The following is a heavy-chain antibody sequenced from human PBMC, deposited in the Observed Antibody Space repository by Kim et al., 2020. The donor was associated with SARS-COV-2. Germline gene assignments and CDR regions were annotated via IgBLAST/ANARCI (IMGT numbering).Heavy chain of an antibody. D-gene: IGHD6-13*01. CDR3: AREGYSSSWFGFGVDY. CDR1: GYTFTSYA. V-gene: IGHV1-3*01. CDR2: INAGNGNT. Sequence: ASVKVSCKASGYTFTSYAMHWVRQAPGQRLEWMGWINAGNGNTKYSQKFQGRVTITRDTSASTAYMELSSLRSEDTAVYYCAREGYSSSWFGFGVDYWGQGTLVTVSS. J-gene: IGHJ4*02.